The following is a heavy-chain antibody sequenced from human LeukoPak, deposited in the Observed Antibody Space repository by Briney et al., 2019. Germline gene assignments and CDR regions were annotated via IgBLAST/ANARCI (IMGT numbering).Heavy chain of an antibody. V-gene: IGHV3-21*01. D-gene: IGHD3-22*01. CDR2: ISSSSSYI. J-gene: IGHJ4*02. CDR3: ATYSSGPVHFDY. Sequence: GGSLRLSCAASGFTFSSYSINWVRQAPGKGLEWVSSISSSSSYIYYADSVKGRFTISRDNAKNSLYLQMNSLRAEDTAVYYCATYSSGPVHFDYWGQGTLVTVSS. CDR1: GFTFSSYS.